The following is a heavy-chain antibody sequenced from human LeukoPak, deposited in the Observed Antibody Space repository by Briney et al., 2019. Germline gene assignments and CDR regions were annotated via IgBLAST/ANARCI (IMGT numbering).Heavy chain of an antibody. Sequence: ASVKVSCKASGYTFTSYGISWVRQAPGQGLEWMGWISAYNGNTNYAQKLQGRVTMTTDTSTSTAYMELRSLRSDDTAVYYCAREDYYDPLDAFDIWGQGTVVTVSS. D-gene: IGHD3-22*01. V-gene: IGHV1-18*01. CDR1: GYTFTSYG. CDR2: ISAYNGNT. CDR3: AREDYYDPLDAFDI. J-gene: IGHJ3*02.